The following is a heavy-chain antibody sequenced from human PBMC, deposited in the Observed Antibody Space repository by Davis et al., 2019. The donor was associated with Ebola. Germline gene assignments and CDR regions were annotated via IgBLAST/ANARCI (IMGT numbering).Heavy chain of an antibody. J-gene: IGHJ5*02. CDR1: GGSFSGYY. CDR3: ARGGRTWFDP. Sequence: SETLSLTCAVYGGSFSGYYWSWIRQRPGKGLEWIGYIYYSGSTFYDPSLESRISISLDTSKNQFSLKMTSVTAADTAVYYCARGGRTWFDPWGQGALVTVSS. CDR2: IYYSGST. V-gene: IGHV4-31*11.